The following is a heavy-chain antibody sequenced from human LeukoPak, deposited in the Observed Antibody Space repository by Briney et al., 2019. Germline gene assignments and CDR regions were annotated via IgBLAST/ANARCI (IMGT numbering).Heavy chain of an antibody. D-gene: IGHD1-14*01. V-gene: IGHV4-34*01. CDR1: NGSFSGYY. J-gene: IGHJ4*02. CDR3: ARGRRVGLAKYPILNAFFDY. CDR2: INDSGST. Sequence: SETLSLTCAVYNGSFSGYYWSWIRQPPGKGLEWIGEINDSGSTNYKSSLRSRVTISVDTSKNQFALNLNSMTAADTAVYYCARGRRVGLAKYPILNAFFDYWGQGTLVTVSS.